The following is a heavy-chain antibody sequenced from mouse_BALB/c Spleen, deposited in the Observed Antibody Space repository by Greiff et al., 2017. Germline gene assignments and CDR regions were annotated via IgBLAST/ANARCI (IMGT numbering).Heavy chain of an antibody. Sequence: VQLKQSGGGLVQPGGSLKLSCAASGFTFSSYGMSWVRQTPDKRLELVATINSNGGSTYYPDSVKGRFTISRDNAKNTLYLQMSSLKSEDTAMYYCARDQSLYYGRGDWYFDVWGAGTTVTVSS. CDR2: INSNGGST. CDR3: ARDQSLYYGRGDWYFDV. V-gene: IGHV5-6-3*01. CDR1: GFTFSSYG. J-gene: IGHJ1*01. D-gene: IGHD1-1*01.